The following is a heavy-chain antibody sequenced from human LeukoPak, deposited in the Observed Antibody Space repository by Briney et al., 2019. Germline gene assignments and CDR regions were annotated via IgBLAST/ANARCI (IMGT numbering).Heavy chain of an antibody. D-gene: IGHD3-9*01. V-gene: IGHV3-7*01. CDR1: GFTLSSYW. J-gene: IGHJ4*02. CDR3: AREGYDILTGSLAAIGYYFDY. Sequence: GGSLRLSCAASGFTLSSYWMSWVRQAPGKGLEWVANIKQDGSEKYYVDSVKGRFTISRDNAKNSLYLQMNSLRAEDTAVYYCAREGYDILTGSLAAIGYYFDYWGQGTLVTVSS. CDR2: IKQDGSEK.